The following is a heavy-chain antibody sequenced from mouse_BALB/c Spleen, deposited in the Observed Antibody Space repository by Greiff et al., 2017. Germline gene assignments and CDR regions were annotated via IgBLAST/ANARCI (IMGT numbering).Heavy chain of an antibody. CDR2: IDPETGGT. CDR3: TGDYDVRGYYFDY. J-gene: IGHJ2*01. CDR1: GYTFTDYE. Sequence: SGAELVRPGASVTLSCKASGYTFTDYEMHWVKQTPVHGLEWIGAIDPETGGTAYNQKFKGKATLTADKSSSTAYMELRSLTSEDSAVYYCTGDYDVRGYYFDYWGQGTTLTVSS. D-gene: IGHD2-4*01. V-gene: IGHV1-15*01.